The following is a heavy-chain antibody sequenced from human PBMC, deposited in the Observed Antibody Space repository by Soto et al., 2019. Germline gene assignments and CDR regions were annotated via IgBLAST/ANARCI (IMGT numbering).Heavy chain of an antibody. CDR3: ASIGYCSGGSCYGRNAFEI. CDR2: ITPFNGNT. Sequence: SVKVSCKASGYTFTYRYLHWVRQAPGQALEWMGWITPFNGNTNYAQKFQDRVTITRDRSMSTAYMELSSLRSEDTAMYYCASIGYCSGGSCYGRNAFEIWGQGTMVTVSS. D-gene: IGHD2-15*01. J-gene: IGHJ3*02. V-gene: IGHV1-45*02. CDR1: GYTFTYRY.